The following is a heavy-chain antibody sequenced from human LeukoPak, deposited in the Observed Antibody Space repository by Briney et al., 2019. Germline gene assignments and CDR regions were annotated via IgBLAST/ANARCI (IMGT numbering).Heavy chain of an antibody. CDR1: GFTFSTYA. CDR3: AKDQFGGYGSIDY. V-gene: IGHV3-23*05. D-gene: IGHD6-25*01. J-gene: IGHJ4*02. CDR2: IYSDSST. Sequence: GGSLRLSCAASGFTFSTYAIMWVRQAPGKGLDWVSSIYSDSSTYYADSVRGRFTISRDNSKNTLHLQMNSLRAEDTAIYYCAKDQFGGYGSIDYWGQGTLVTVSS.